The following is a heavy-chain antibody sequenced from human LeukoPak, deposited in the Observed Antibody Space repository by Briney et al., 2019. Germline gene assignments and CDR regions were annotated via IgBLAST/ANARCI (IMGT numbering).Heavy chain of an antibody. CDR3: AKDSGPGSFYPTGDEY. Sequence: GGSLRLSCAASGFTFSNYAMTWVRQAPEKGLKWVSSISDSGGGTHYQDSVKGRFTISRDNSKNTLYLQMNRLRAEDTAVYYCAKDSGPGSFYPTGDEYWGQGILVTASS. J-gene: IGHJ4*02. CDR2: ISDSGGGT. CDR1: GFTFSNYA. V-gene: IGHV3-23*01. D-gene: IGHD3-10*01.